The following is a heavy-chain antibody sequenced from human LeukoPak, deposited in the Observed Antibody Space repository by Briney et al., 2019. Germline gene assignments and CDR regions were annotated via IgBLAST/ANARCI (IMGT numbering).Heavy chain of an antibody. CDR3: ARDWYSSSWPEFDY. CDR1: GHTFTSYG. Sequence: ASVKVSCKASGHTFTSYGISWVRQAPGQGLEWMGWISAYNGNTNYAQKLQGRVTMTTDTSTSTAYMELRSLRSDDTAVYYCARDWYSSSWPEFDYWGQGTLVTVSS. D-gene: IGHD6-13*01. CDR2: ISAYNGNT. V-gene: IGHV1-18*01. J-gene: IGHJ4*02.